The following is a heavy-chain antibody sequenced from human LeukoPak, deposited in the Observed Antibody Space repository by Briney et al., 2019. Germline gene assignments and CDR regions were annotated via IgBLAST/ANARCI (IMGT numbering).Heavy chain of an antibody. D-gene: IGHD3-22*01. CDR3: AKRGYYDNDGRRAPFDR. J-gene: IGHJ4*02. V-gene: IGHV3-23*01. CDR2: VRGNGGNT. CDR1: GFIFNDYA. Sequence: GGPLRLSCAASGFIFNDYAISWVRQAPGKRLEWVSAVRGNGGNTHYADSVKGRFTISRDNSKSTVVLQMNSLRAEDTAVYYCAKRGYYDNDGRRAPFDRWGQGTLVTVSS.